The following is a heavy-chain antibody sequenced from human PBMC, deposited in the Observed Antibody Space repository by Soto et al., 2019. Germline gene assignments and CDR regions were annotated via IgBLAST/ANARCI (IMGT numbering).Heavy chain of an antibody. V-gene: IGHV3-21*01. D-gene: IGHD2-2*02. CDR3: ASGLYWRSTSCYIDP. CDR1: GFTFSSYS. CDR2: ISSSSSYI. Sequence: GGSLRLSCAASGFTFSSYSMNWVRQAPGRGLEWVSSISSSSSYIYYADSVKGRFTISRDQAQKSLYLQMNSLRAEDTAVYYCASGLYWRSTSCYIDPWGQGTLVT. J-gene: IGHJ5*02.